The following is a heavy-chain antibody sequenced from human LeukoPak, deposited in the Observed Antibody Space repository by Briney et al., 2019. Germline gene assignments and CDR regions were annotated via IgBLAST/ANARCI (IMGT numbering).Heavy chain of an antibody. CDR1: GFTFSSYA. D-gene: IGHD3-22*01. J-gene: IGHJ5*02. V-gene: IGHV3-30-3*01. Sequence: PGGSLRLSCAASGFTFSSYAMHWVRQAPGKGLEWVAVISYDGSNKYYADSVKGRFTISRDNSKNTLYLQMNSLRAEDTAVYYCARDLDDSSGYYEFDPWGQGTLVTVSS. CDR2: ISYDGSNK. CDR3: ARDLDDSSGYYEFDP.